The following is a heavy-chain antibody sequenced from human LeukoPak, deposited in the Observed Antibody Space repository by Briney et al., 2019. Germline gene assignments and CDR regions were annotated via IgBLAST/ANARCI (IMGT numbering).Heavy chain of an antibody. CDR2: INHSGST. J-gene: IGHJ4*02. D-gene: IGHD3-3*01. V-gene: IGHV4-34*01. Sequence: SETLSLTCAVYGGSFSGYYWSWIRQPPGKGLEWIGEINHSGSTNYNPSLKSRVTISVDTSKNQFSLKLSSVTAADTAVYYCASAYYDFCSGYPPPPYYFDYWGQGTLVTVSS. CDR1: GGSFSGYY. CDR3: ASAYYDFCSGYPPPPYYFDY.